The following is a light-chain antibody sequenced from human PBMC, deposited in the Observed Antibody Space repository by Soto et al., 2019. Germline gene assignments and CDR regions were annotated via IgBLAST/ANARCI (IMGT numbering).Light chain of an antibody. CDR3: CSYAGSTTFMV. CDR1: SSDVGSYNL. J-gene: IGLJ2*01. V-gene: IGLV2-23*03. CDR2: EGS. Sequence: QSALTQPASVSGSPGQSITISCTGTSSDVGSYNLVSWYQQHPSKAPKLMIYEGSNRPSGVSNRFSGSKSGNTASLTISGLQAEDEADYYCCSYAGSTTFMVFGGGTKVTVL.